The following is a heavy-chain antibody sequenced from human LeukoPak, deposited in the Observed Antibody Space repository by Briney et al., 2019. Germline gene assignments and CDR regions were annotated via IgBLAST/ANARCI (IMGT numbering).Heavy chain of an antibody. CDR2: ISAYNGNT. CDR3: ARAETYDSSGYYFAGDY. V-gene: IGHV1-18*01. Sequence: ASVKVSCKASGYTFTNYGVTWVRQAPGQGLEWMGWISAYNGNTNYAQKLQGRVTMTTDTSTSTAYMELRSLRSDDTAVYFCARAETYDSSGYYFAGDYWGQGTLVTVSS. D-gene: IGHD3-22*01. CDR1: GYTFTNYG. J-gene: IGHJ4*02.